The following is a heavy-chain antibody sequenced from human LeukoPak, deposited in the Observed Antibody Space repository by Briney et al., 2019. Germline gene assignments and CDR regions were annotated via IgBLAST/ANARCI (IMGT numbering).Heavy chain of an antibody. J-gene: IGHJ4*02. Sequence: SETLSLTCAVYGGSFSAYYWSWVRQPPGKGLEWIGEINHSGSTNYNPSLKSRVTMSVDTSKNQFSLKLSSVTAADTAVYYCARGEGYYDTSGYYFGWFDYWGQGTLVTVSS. CDR1: GGSFSAYY. D-gene: IGHD3-22*01. CDR2: INHSGST. V-gene: IGHV4-34*01. CDR3: ARGEGYYDTSGYYFGWFDY.